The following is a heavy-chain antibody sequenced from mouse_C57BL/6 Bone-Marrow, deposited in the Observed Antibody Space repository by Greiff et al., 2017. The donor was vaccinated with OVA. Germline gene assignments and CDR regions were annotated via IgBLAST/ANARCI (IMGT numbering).Heavy chain of an antibody. CDR1: GYTFTDYN. CDR2: INPNNGGT. D-gene: IGHD2-3*01. J-gene: IGHJ4*01. V-gene: IGHV1-18*01. Sequence: VQLKQSGPELVKPGASVKIPCKASGYTFTDYNMDWVKKSHGKSLEWIGDINPNNGGTIYNQKFKGKATLTVDKSSSTAYMELRSLTSEDTAVYYCARSLLSMDYWGQGTSVTVSS. CDR3: ARSLLSMDY.